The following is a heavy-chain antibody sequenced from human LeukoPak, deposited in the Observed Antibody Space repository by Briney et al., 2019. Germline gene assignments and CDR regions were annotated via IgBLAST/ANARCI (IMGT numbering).Heavy chain of an antibody. V-gene: IGHV4-34*01. J-gene: IGHJ1*01. D-gene: IGHD3-3*01. Sequence: PSETLSLTCAVYGGSFSGYYWSWIRQPPGKGLEWIGEINHSGSTNYNPSLKSRVTISLDTSKNQFPLKLSSVTAADTAVYYCARGPDYDFWSGYYPEYFQHWGQGTLVTVSS. CDR2: INHSGST. CDR3: ARGPDYDFWSGYYPEYFQH. CDR1: GGSFSGYY.